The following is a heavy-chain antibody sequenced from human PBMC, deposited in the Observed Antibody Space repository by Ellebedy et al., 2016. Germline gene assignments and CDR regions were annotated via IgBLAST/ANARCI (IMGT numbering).Heavy chain of an antibody. V-gene: IGHV1-46*04. CDR3: VRDVSVYGDYYYYALDV. Sequence: ASVKVSCKASGYNFTSYYMHWVRQAPGQGLEWMGIINPSGGSTSYAQKLQGRVTMTRDTSTSTVYMELSSLRSEDTAVYYCVRDVSVYGDYYYYALDVWGQGTTVTVSS. CDR1: GYNFTSYY. CDR2: INPSGGST. D-gene: IGHD5/OR15-5a*01. J-gene: IGHJ6*02.